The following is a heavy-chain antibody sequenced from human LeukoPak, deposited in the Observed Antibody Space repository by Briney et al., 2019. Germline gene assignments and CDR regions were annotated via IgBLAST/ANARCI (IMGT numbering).Heavy chain of an antibody. V-gene: IGHV3-7*01. CDR1: RFTFSNYW. D-gene: IGHD5-24*01. CDR3: ARDMGWQQFDQ. J-gene: IGHJ4*02. Sequence: GGSLRLSCVGSRFTFSNYWMTWVRQAPGKGLERVANIKTDGGETYYMESVKGRFTISRDNARNSLYLQMNSLTVEDTAVYYCARDMGWQQFDQWGQGTLVTVSS. CDR2: IKTDGGET.